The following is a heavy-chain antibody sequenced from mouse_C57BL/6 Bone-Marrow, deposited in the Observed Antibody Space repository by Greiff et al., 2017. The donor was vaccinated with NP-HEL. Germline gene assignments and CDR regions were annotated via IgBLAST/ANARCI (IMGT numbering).Heavy chain of an antibody. V-gene: IGHV1-76*01. J-gene: IGHJ3*01. CDR2: IYPGSGNT. D-gene: IGHD2-1*01. CDR3: ERSYGIYSWFAY. Sequence: QVQLQQSGAELVRPGASVKLSCKASGYTFTDYYINWVKQRPGQGLEWIARIYPGSGNTYYNEKFKGKATLTADKSSSTAYMQLSSLTSADSAVYFCERSYGIYSWFAYWGQGTLVTVSA. CDR1: GYTFTDYY.